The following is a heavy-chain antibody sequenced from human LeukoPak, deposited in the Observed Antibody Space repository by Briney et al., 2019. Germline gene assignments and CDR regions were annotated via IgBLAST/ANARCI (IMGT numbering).Heavy chain of an antibody. CDR1: GGSISGNVW. CDR2: IYYSGST. D-gene: IGHD4-17*01. V-gene: IGHV4-4*02. Sequence: PSGTLSLTCAVSGGSISGNVWWNWVRQTPGKGLEWIGYIYYSGSTYYNPSLKSRVTISVDTSKNQFSLKLSSVTAADTAVYYCARLAHYDYGDYAYYFDYWGQGTLVTVSS. CDR3: ARLAHYDYGDYAYYFDY. J-gene: IGHJ4*02.